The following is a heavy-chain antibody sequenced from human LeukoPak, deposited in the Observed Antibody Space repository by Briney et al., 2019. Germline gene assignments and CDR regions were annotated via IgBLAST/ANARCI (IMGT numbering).Heavy chain of an antibody. J-gene: IGHJ6*02. Sequence: GGSLRLSCAASGFTFSSYGMHWVRQAPGKGLEWVAVISYDGSNKYYADSVKGRFTISRDNSKNTLYLQMNSLRAEDTAVYYCAKIGSGWYYYYYGMDVWGQGTTVTVSS. D-gene: IGHD6-19*01. CDR2: ISYDGSNK. CDR3: AKIGSGWYYYYYGMDV. V-gene: IGHV3-30*18. CDR1: GFTFSSYG.